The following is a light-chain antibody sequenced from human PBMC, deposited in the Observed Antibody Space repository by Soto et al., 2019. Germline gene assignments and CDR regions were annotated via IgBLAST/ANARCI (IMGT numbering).Light chain of an antibody. CDR3: QQSYSTPRT. V-gene: IGKV1-39*01. J-gene: IGKJ1*01. Sequence: IHMTHSPSTLPASLWYRFTISFRASQTVERWLAWYQQKPGKAPKLLISDVSSLERGVPSRFSGSGSGTDFTLTISSLQPEDFATYYCQQSYSTPRTFGQGTKVDIK. CDR1: QTVERW. CDR2: DVS.